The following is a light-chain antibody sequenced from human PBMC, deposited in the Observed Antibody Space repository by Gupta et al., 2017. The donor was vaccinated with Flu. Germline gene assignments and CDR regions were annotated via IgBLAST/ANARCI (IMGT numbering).Light chain of an antibody. J-gene: IGLJ2*01. CDR1: SLRNSY. V-gene: IGLV3-19*01. CDR2: AKK. CDR3: NSRDSSDNHQAV. Sequence: SSALTQDPAVSVALGQTVRITCQGDSLRNSYASWYQQKPGQAPFLVIYAKKIRHSGSPDRLSGSSSGNTASLTITGAQAEDEADYYCNSRDSSDNHQAVFGGGTKLTAL.